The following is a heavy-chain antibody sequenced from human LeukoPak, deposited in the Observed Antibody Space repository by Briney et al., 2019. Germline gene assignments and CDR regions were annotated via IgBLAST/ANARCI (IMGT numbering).Heavy chain of an antibody. V-gene: IGHV1-2*02. J-gene: IGHJ4*02. Sequence: ASVKVSCKASGYTFTGYYMHWVRQAPGQGLEWMGWINPNSGGTNYAQKFQGRVTMTRDTSISTAYMELSRLRYDDTAVYYCARGRWATIQRYFDYWGQGTLVTVSS. D-gene: IGHD5-24*01. CDR3: ARGRWATIQRYFDY. CDR2: INPNSGGT. CDR1: GYTFTGYY.